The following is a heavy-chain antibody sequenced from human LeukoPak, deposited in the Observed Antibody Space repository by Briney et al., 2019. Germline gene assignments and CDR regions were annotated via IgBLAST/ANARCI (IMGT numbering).Heavy chain of an antibody. D-gene: IGHD1-26*01. CDR1: GFTFSSYE. Sequence: GGSLRLSCAASGFTFSSYEMSWVRQAPGKGLEWVSYISASGTTEKYADSVKGRFTISRDNAKNSLYLQMYSLRAEDTAVYYCARGEQLNYFAYWGQGALVTVSS. J-gene: IGHJ4*02. V-gene: IGHV3-48*03. CDR2: ISASGTTE. CDR3: ARGEQLNYFAY.